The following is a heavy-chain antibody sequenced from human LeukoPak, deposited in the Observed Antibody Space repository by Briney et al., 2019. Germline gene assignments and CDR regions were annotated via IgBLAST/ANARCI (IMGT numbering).Heavy chain of an antibody. CDR1: GFTFSSYA. V-gene: IGHV3-23*01. CDR2: ISGSGGST. CDR3: AKVMRVYYDHVWGSSYYFDY. D-gene: IGHD3-16*01. J-gene: IGHJ4*02. Sequence: GGSLRLSCAASGFTFSSYAMSWVRQAPGKGLEWVSAISGSGGSTYYADSVKGRFTISRDNSKNTLYLQMNSLRAEDTAVYYCAKVMRVYYDHVWGSSYYFDYWGQGTLVTVSS.